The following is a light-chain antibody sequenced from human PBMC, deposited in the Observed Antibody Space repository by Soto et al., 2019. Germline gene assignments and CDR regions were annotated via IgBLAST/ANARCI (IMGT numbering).Light chain of an antibody. V-gene: IGKV4-1*01. CDR3: QQYYSTPELT. J-gene: IGKJ4*01. Sequence: DIVMTQSPDSLAVSLGERATINCKSSQSVLYSSNNKNYLAWYQQKPGQPPKLLIYWASTQESGVPDRFSGSGSGTDFTLTISSLQAEDVAVYYCQQYYSTPELTFGGGTKVEIK. CDR2: WAS. CDR1: QSVLYSSNNKNY.